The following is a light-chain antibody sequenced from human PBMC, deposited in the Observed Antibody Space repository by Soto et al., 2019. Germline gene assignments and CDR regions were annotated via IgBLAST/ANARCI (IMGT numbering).Light chain of an antibody. J-gene: IGKJ3*01. CDR3: QPYNTWPPFT. CDR1: QSVSSN. CDR2: AAS. V-gene: IGKV3-15*01. Sequence: EVGRTQSPATLSVSPGERATLSCRASQSVSSNLAWYQQKHGQAPRLLIYAASVRASGIPARFSGSGSGTEFTLTISSLQSEDFAVYYCQPYNTWPPFTFGPRT.